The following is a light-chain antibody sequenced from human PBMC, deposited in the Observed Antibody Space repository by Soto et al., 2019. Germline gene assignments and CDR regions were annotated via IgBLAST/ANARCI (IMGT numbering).Light chain of an antibody. V-gene: IGKV3-15*01. Sequence: EIVMTQSPATLSVSPGERATLFCRASQTVSSIFLAWYQQKPGQAPRLLIHGASTRATGIPARFSGSGSGTGFTLTISSLQSEDFAVYYCQQYSAWPLTFGGGTKVEIK. CDR2: GAS. J-gene: IGKJ4*01. CDR3: QQYSAWPLT. CDR1: QTVSSI.